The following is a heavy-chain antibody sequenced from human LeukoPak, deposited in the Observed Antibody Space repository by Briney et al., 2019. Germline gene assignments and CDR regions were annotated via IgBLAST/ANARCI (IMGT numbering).Heavy chain of an antibody. Sequence: SETLSLTCAVYGGSFSGYYWSWIRQPPGKGLEWIGEINHSGSTNYNPSLKSRVTISVDTSKNQFSLKLSSVTAADTAVYYCARVFVLSVVRGAIWGAQYNWFDPWGQGTLVTVSS. CDR2: INHSGST. J-gene: IGHJ5*02. CDR3: ARVFVLSVVRGAIWGAQYNWFDP. V-gene: IGHV4-34*01. D-gene: IGHD3-10*01. CDR1: GGSFSGYY.